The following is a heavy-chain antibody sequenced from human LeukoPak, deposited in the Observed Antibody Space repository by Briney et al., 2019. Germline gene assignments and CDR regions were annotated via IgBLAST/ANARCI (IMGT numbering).Heavy chain of an antibody. Sequence: PGGSLRLSCAASGFTVSNNYLSWVRQAPGKGLEWVSLIYSGGTTFYADSVKGRFTISRDNSKNTLFLQMNSLRAEDTAMYYCARAYGGSYYDSWGQGTLVTVSS. V-gene: IGHV3-53*01. J-gene: IGHJ5*01. D-gene: IGHD1-26*01. CDR3: ARAYGGSYYDS. CDR1: GFTVSNNY. CDR2: IYSGGTT.